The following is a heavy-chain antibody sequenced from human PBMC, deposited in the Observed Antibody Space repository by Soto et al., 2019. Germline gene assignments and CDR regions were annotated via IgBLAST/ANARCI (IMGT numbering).Heavy chain of an antibody. D-gene: IGHD1-26*01. CDR1: TFTFTSSA. CDR2: IVVGSGNT. V-gene: IGHV1-58*01. Sequence: QMQLVQSGSEVKKPGTSVKVSCKASTFTFTSSAVQWVRQARGQRLEWLGWIVVGSGNTKYAQNFQERVTITRDMSSGTDYLELSSLRSEDTAVYYCATHREGATYYFDYWGQGTLLTVSS. CDR3: ATHREGATYYFDY. J-gene: IGHJ4*02.